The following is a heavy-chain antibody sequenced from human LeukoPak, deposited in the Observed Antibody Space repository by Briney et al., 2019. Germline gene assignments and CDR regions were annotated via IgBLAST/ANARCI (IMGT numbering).Heavy chain of an antibody. Sequence: PGGSLRLSCAASGFTFSSYAMSWVRQAPGKGLEWVSAISGSGGSTYYADSVKGRFTISRDNSKNTLYLQMNSLRAEDTAVYYCANEPPKRYSSGWYSGGSAFDIWGQGTMVTVSS. V-gene: IGHV3-23*01. CDR3: ANEPPKRYSSGWYSGGSAFDI. D-gene: IGHD6-19*01. J-gene: IGHJ3*02. CDR2: ISGSGGST. CDR1: GFTFSSYA.